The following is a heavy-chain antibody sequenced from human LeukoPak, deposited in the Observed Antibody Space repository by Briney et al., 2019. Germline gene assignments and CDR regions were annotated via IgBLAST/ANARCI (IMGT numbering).Heavy chain of an antibody. CDR3: ARVGVSITMVRGITAFDWFDP. Sequence: SVKVSCKASGFTFTSSAMQWVRQARGQRLEWIGWIVVGSGNTNYAQKFQERVTITRDMSTSTAYMELSSLRSEDTAVYYCARVGVSITMVRGITAFDWFDPWGQGTLVTVSS. V-gene: IGHV1-58*02. CDR1: GFTFTSSA. J-gene: IGHJ5*02. CDR2: IVVGSGNT. D-gene: IGHD3-10*01.